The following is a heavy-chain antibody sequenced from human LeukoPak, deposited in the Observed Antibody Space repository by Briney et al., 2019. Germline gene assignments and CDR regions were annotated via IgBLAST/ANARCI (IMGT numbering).Heavy chain of an antibody. CDR2: ISGSGGST. CDR3: AKWKGGLSDVDTAQWGAYYYYGMDV. V-gene: IGHV3-23*01. CDR1: GFTFSSYA. D-gene: IGHD5-18*01. Sequence: GGSLRLSCAASGFTFSSYAMSWVRQAPGKGLERVSAISGSGGSTYYADSVKGRFTISRDNSKNTLYLQMNSLRAEDTAVYYCAKWKGGLSDVDTAQWGAYYYYGMDVWGQGTTVTVSS. J-gene: IGHJ6*02.